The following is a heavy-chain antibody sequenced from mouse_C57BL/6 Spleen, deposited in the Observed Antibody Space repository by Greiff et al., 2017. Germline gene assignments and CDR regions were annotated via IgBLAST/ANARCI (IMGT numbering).Heavy chain of an antibody. CDR3: AREGYSTPFAY. CDR2: ISDGGSYT. D-gene: IGHD2-5*01. Sequence: EVQLVESGGGLVKPGGSLKLSCAASGFTFSSYAMSWVRQTPEKRLEWVATISDGGSYTYYPDNVKGRFTISRDNAKNNLYLQMSHLKSEDTAMYYCAREGYSTPFAYWGQGTLVTVSA. CDR1: GFTFSSYA. J-gene: IGHJ3*01. V-gene: IGHV5-4*01.